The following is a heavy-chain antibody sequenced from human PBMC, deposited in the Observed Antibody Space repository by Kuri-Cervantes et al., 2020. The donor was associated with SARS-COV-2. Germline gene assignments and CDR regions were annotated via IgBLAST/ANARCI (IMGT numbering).Heavy chain of an antibody. D-gene: IGHD3-22*01. Sequence: SETLSLTCTVSGGSISSYYWSWIRQPPGKGLEWIGYIYYSGSTNYNPSLKSRVTTSVDTSKNQFSLKLSSVTAADTAVYYCARGFSAVVVAHWYFDLWGRGTLVTVSS. CDR2: IYYSGST. CDR3: ARGFSAVVVAHWYFDL. V-gene: IGHV4-59*12. CDR1: GGSISSYY. J-gene: IGHJ2*01.